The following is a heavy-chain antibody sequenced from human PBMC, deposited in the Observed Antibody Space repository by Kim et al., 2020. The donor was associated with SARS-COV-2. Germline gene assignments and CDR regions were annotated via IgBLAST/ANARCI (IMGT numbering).Heavy chain of an antibody. V-gene: IGHV4-59*08. CDR3: ARQGYSYGYRGTWFDP. D-gene: IGHD5-18*01. Sequence: SLKSRVTISVDTSRNQFSLKLSSVTAADTAVYYCARQGYSYGYRGTWFDPWGQGTLVTVSS. J-gene: IGHJ5*02.